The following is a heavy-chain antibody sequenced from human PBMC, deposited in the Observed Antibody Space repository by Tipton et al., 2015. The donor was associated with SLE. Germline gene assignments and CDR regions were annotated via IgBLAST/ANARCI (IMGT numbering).Heavy chain of an antibody. V-gene: IGHV6-1*01. Sequence: PGLVKPSQTLSLTCVISGDSVSSNSAAWNWIRQSPSRGLEWLGRTYYRSKWYNDYAVSVKSRITINPDTSKNQFSLQLNSVTPEDTAVYYCARGGMDCGSTSCSDAFDIWGQGTMVTVSS. D-gene: IGHD2-2*01. CDR1: GDSVSSNSAA. CDR2: TYYRSKWYN. J-gene: IGHJ3*02. CDR3: ARGGMDCGSTSCSDAFDI.